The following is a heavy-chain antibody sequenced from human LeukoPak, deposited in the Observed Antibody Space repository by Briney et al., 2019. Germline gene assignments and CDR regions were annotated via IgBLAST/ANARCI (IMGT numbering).Heavy chain of an antibody. CDR1: GYTFTIYG. Sequence: ASVKVSCKTSGYTFTIYGISWVRQAPGQGLEWMGLISAYGNTNYAQNLQGRVTMTTDTSTSTAYMELRSLRSDDTAVYYCARAGGSWFPTIDYWGQGTLVTVSS. D-gene: IGHD6-13*01. CDR3: ARAGGSWFPTIDY. V-gene: IGHV1-18*01. CDR2: ISAYGNT. J-gene: IGHJ4*02.